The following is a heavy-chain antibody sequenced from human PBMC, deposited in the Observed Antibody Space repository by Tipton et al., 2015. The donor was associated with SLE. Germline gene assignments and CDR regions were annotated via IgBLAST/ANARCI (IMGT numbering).Heavy chain of an antibody. D-gene: IGHD3-3*01. J-gene: IGHJ4*02. CDR3: ARETMSGYHDH. Sequence: TLSLTCTVSGASISSYYWSWIRQPPGKGLEWIGYIYYSGSTIHNPSLKSRVTMSVDTSKNQFSLKLSSVTAADTAVYYCARETMSGYHDHCGQGTLVIVSS. V-gene: IGHV4-59*12. CDR1: GASISSYY. CDR2: IYYSGST.